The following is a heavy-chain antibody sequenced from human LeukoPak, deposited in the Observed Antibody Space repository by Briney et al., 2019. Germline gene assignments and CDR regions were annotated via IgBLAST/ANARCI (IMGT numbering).Heavy chain of an antibody. J-gene: IGHJ5*02. V-gene: IGHV4-30-4*01. CDR3: ARDRLRSGYKRGAYNWFDP. CDR1: GGAISSGDYY. D-gene: IGHD5-12*01. CDR2: IYYRGST. Sequence: PSQTLSLTCTVSGGAISSGDYYWSWIRQPPGKGLEWIGYIYYRGSTYYNPSLKSRVTLAVDTSKNQFSLKLSSVTAADTAGYYCARDRLRSGYKRGAYNWFDPWGQGTLVTVSS.